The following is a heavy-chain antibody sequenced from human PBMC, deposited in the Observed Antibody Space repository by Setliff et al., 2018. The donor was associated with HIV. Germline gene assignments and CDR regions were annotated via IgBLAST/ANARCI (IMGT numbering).Heavy chain of an antibody. V-gene: IGHV1-69*06. CDR1: GGTFSSYA. CDR2: IIPLFGSA. Sequence: SVKVSCKVSGGTFSSYAFSWVRQAPGQGLEWMGRIIPLFGSANYAHNFQGRVTITADKSTSTAYMELRSLISDDTAVYYCARDYSSSSRPSSDAFDIWGQGTMVTV. J-gene: IGHJ3*02. CDR3: ARDYSSSSRPSSDAFDI. D-gene: IGHD6-6*01.